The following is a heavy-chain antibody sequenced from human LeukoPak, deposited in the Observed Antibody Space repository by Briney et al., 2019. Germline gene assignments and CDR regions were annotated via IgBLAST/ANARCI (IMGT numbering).Heavy chain of an antibody. J-gene: IGHJ4*02. V-gene: IGHV4-34*01. Sequence: SETLSLTCAVYGGSFSGYYWSWIRQPPGKGLEWIGEVNHSGSTNYNPSLKSRVTISVDTSKNQFSLKLSSVTAADTAVYYCARRRARSSGWYSEYWGQGTLVTVSS. D-gene: IGHD6-19*01. CDR1: GGSFSGYY. CDR2: VNHSGST. CDR3: ARRRARSSGWYSEY.